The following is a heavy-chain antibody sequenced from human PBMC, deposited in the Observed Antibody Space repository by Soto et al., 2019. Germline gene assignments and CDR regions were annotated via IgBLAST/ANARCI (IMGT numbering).Heavy chain of an antibody. D-gene: IGHD4-17*01. CDR2: INPSGGTT. V-gene: IGHV1-46*01. J-gene: IGHJ4*02. CDR3: ARDVDADFRTDFDY. CDR1: GYTFTSYY. Sequence: ASVKVSCKASGYTFTSYYMHWVRQAPGQGLEWMGMINPSGGTTSYTQKFQGRFTISRDNAENSVYLEMDRLRAEDTALYYCARDVDADFRTDFDYWGRGTLVTVSS.